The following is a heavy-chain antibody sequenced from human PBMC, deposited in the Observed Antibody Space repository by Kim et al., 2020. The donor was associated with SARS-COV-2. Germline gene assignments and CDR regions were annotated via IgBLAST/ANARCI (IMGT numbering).Heavy chain of an antibody. CDR1: GYTFTSYY. CDR2: INPSGGST. Sequence: ASVKVSCKASGYTFTSYYMHWVRQAPGQGLEWMGIINPSGGSTSYAQKFQGRVTMTRDTSTSTVYMELSSLRSEDTAVYYCARVDYYYDSSGYHHGGYYYYGMDVWGQGTTVTVSS. CDR3: ARVDYYYDSSGYHHGGYYYYGMDV. V-gene: IGHV1-46*01. J-gene: IGHJ6*02. D-gene: IGHD3-22*01.